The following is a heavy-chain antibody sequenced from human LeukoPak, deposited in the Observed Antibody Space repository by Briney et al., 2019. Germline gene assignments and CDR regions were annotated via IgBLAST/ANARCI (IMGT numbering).Heavy chain of an antibody. J-gene: IGHJ3*02. CDR1: GGSISGYN. D-gene: IGHD3-16*02. Sequence: SETLSLTCTASGGSISGYNWGWIRQPPGKGLEWIGYISYSGSTNYNPSLKSRVTMSVDTSKNQFSLRLSSVTAADTAVYYCARRDYRGILPYAFDIWGQGTLVTVSS. CDR3: ARRDYRGILPYAFDI. V-gene: IGHV4-59*08. CDR2: ISYSGST.